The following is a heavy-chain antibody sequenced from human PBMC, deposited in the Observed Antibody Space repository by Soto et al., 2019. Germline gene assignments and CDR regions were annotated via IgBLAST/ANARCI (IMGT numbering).Heavy chain of an antibody. CDR2: IYYSGRT. Sequence: SETLSLTCTVSGGSIRYYFWTWIRQPPGKGLEWIGYIYYSGRTNYNPSLKSRVSISVDTSKNHFSLQLRSVTAADTAVYYCTKEGLFWSGSFDSWGQGTLVTVSS. J-gene: IGHJ4*02. V-gene: IGHV4-59*01. CDR1: GGSIRYYF. CDR3: TKEGLFWSGSFDS. D-gene: IGHD3-3*01.